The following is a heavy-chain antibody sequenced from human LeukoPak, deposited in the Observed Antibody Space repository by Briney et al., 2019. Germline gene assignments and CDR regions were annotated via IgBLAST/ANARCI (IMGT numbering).Heavy chain of an antibody. J-gene: IGHJ6*03. CDR1: GGSFSGYY. D-gene: IGHD3-3*01. V-gene: IGHV4-34*01. CDR3: ARARTIFGRYYMDV. CDR2: INHSGST. Sequence: SETLSLTCAVYGGSFSGYYWSWIRQPPGKGLEWIGEINHSGSTNYNPSLKSRVTISVDTSKNQFSLKLSSVTAADTAVYYCARARTIFGRYYMDVWGEGTTVTVSS.